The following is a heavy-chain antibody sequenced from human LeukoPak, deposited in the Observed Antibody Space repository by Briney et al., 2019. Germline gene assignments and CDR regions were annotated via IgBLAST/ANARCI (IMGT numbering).Heavy chain of an antibody. Sequence: ETLSLTCAVYGGSFSGYYWSWIRQPPGKGLEWVSLISGTGGSTYYADSVKGRFTISRDNSKNTLYLQMNSLRAEDTAVYYCAKDYEPLVGVHRWGDWFDPWGQGTLVTVSS. D-gene: IGHD1-26*01. CDR2: ISGTGGST. J-gene: IGHJ5*02. V-gene: IGHV3-23*01. CDR1: GGSFSGYY. CDR3: AKDYEPLVGVHRWGDWFDP.